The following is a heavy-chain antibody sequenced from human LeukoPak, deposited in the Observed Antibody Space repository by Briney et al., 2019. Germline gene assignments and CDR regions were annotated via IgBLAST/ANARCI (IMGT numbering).Heavy chain of an antibody. CDR1: GFTFSNYN. CDR2: ISRSSGTV. Sequence: GGSLRLSCAVSGFTFSNYNMNWVRQAPGKGLEWVSYISRSSGTVNYADSVKGRFTISRDNAKNSLYLQMNSLRAEDTAVYYCVREGLLWGQGTLVTVSS. CDR3: VREGLL. J-gene: IGHJ4*02. V-gene: IGHV3-48*01. D-gene: IGHD2-8*02.